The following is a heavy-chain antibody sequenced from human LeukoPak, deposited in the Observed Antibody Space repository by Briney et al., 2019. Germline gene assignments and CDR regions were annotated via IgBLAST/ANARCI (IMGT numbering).Heavy chain of an antibody. D-gene: IGHD1-26*01. CDR1: GYTFTSYS. V-gene: IGHV1-18*01. J-gene: IGHJ4*02. Sequence: ASVKVSCKTSGYTFTSYSIIWVRQAPGQGLECMGWINPYNGNTNYAQNLQGRVTMTTDTSTNTVYMELKSLRSDDTAVYYCARVPLMVGATGFDYWGQGTLVTVSS. CDR2: INPYNGNT. CDR3: ARVPLMVGATGFDY.